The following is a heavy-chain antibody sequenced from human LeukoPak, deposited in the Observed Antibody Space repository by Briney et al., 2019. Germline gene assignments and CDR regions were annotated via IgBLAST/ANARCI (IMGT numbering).Heavy chain of an antibody. Sequence: SETLSLTCAVSGGSISSGGYSWSWIRQPPGKGLEWIGYIYHSGSTYYNPSLKSRVTISVDTSKNQFSLKLSSVTAADTAVYYCATVPATARAPDYWGQGTLVTVSS. J-gene: IGHJ4*02. CDR3: ATVPATARAPDY. V-gene: IGHV4-30-2*01. D-gene: IGHD2-2*01. CDR1: GGSISSGGYS. CDR2: IYHSGST.